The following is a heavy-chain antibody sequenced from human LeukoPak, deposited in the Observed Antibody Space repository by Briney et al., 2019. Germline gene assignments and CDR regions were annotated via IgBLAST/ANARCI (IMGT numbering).Heavy chain of an antibody. CDR2: IYSGGST. J-gene: IGHJ4*02. CDR1: GFTVNNNY. CDR3: AKDLDWNVAYFDY. Sequence: GGSPRLSCAASGFTVNNNYMNWVRQAPGKGLEWVSVIYSGGSTYYADSMKGRFTISRDNSKNTLYLQMNSLRAEDTAVYYCAKDLDWNVAYFDYWGQGTLVTVSS. D-gene: IGHD1-1*01. V-gene: IGHV3-53*01.